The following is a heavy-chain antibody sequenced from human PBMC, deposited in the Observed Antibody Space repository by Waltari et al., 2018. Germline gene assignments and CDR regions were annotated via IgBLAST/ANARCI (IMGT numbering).Heavy chain of an antibody. CDR1: GGSFSGYY. CDR3: ARARHREESRGSIDH. V-gene: IGHV4-34*01. CDR2: INHSGGK. D-gene: IGHD5-12*01. Sequence: QVPLQQWGAGLLTPSETPSPKCAVYGGSFSGYYWSWIRQPPGQGLEWIGEINHSGGKNYGASLKSRVTMSVDTSNRQFSLKLRYVSAADTAVYYCARARHREESRGSIDHWGQGTLVTVSS. J-gene: IGHJ4*02.